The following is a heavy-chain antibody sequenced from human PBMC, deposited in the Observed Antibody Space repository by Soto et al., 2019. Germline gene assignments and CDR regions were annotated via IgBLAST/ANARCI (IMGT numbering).Heavy chain of an antibody. CDR3: ARDPVTAADYFDY. CDR2: TYYRSKWYY. V-gene: IGHV6-1*01. CDR1: GDSVSSNSAT. D-gene: IGHD6-13*01. J-gene: IGHJ4*02. Sequence: PSQTLSLTCAISGDSVSSNSATWNLIRQSPSRGLEWLGRTYYRSKWYYDYAVSVKSRITINPDTSKNQFSLRLNSVTPEDTAVYYCARDPVTAADYFDYWGPGTLVTVSS.